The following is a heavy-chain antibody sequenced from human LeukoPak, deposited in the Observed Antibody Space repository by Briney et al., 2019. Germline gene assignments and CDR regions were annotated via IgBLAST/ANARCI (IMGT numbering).Heavy chain of an antibody. CDR3: AYSMGAAARENYYYYYYMDV. CDR1: GGSISSGGYY. CDR2: IYYGGST. V-gene: IGHV4-31*03. Sequence: PSETLSLTCTVSGGSISSGGYYWSWIRQHPGKGLEWIGYIYYGGSTYYNPSLKSRVTISVDTSKNQFSLKLSSVTAADTAVYYCAYSMGAAARENYYYYYYMDVWGKGTTVTVSS. D-gene: IGHD6-13*01. J-gene: IGHJ6*03.